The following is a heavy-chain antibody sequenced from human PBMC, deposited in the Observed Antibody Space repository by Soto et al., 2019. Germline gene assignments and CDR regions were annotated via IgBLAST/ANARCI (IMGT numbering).Heavy chain of an antibody. CDR2: IDPSDSQT. J-gene: IGHJ4*02. D-gene: IGHD3-22*01. Sequence: GESLKISCKGSGYSFAGYWITLVRQKPGKGLEWMGRIDPSDSQTYYSPSFRGHVTISVTKSLTTVFLQWSSLRASDTAMYYCGRLIYDSDTAPNYRHYVDSWGQGNPVTVS. V-gene: IGHV5-10-1*01. CDR3: GRLIYDSDTAPNYRHYVDS. CDR1: GYSFAGYW.